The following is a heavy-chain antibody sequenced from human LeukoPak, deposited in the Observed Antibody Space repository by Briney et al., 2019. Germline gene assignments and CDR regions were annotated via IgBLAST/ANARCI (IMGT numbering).Heavy chain of an antibody. CDR1: GFTFSTYA. D-gene: IGHD2-15*01. V-gene: IGHV3-23*01. Sequence: GGSLTLSCAASGFTFSTYAMSWVRQAPGKGLQWVSAISGGGGGTYYADSVKGRFTISRDNAENSLYVQMNSLRDEDTAVYYCARNLAVGAATADYWGEGTPVSVSS. J-gene: IGHJ4*02. CDR3: ARNLAVGAATADY. CDR2: ISGGGGGT.